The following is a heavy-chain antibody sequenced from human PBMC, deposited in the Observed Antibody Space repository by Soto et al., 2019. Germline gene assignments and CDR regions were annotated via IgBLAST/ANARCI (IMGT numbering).Heavy chain of an antibody. CDR1: GGSISSGGYY. Sequence: SETLSLTCTVSGGSISSGGYYWSWIRQHPGKGLEWIGYIYYSGSTYYNPSLKSRVTISVDTSKNQFSLKLSSVTAADTAVYYCARTPYYDFWSGSPPTGMDVWGQGTTVTVSS. CDR2: IYYSGST. J-gene: IGHJ6*02. D-gene: IGHD3-3*01. V-gene: IGHV4-31*03. CDR3: ARTPYYDFWSGSPPTGMDV.